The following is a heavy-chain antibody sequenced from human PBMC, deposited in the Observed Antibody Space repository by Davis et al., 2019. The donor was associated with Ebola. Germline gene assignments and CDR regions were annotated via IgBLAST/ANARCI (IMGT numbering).Heavy chain of an antibody. CDR2: IGTAGDT. J-gene: IGHJ4*02. Sequence: GESLKISCAASGFTFSSYDMHWVRQATGKGLEWVSAIGTAGDTYYPGSVKGRFTISRENAKNSLYLQMNSLRAGDTAVYYCARSDYIWGSYRQFDYWGQGTLVTVSS. CDR1: GFTFSSYD. D-gene: IGHD3-16*02. CDR3: ARSDYIWGSYRQFDY. V-gene: IGHV3-13*01.